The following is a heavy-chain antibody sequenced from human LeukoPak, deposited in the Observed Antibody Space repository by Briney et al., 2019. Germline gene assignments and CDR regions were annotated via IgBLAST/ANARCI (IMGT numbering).Heavy chain of an antibody. CDR2: ISYDGSNK. CDR3: AKDDVDTAMVFGY. Sequence: PGRSLRLSCAASGFTFSSYGMHWVRQAPGKGLEWVAVISYDGSNKYYADSVKGRFTISRDNSKNTLYLQMNSLRAEDTAVYYCAKDDVDTAMVFGYWGQGTLVTVPS. D-gene: IGHD5-18*01. J-gene: IGHJ4*02. V-gene: IGHV3-30*18. CDR1: GFTFSSYG.